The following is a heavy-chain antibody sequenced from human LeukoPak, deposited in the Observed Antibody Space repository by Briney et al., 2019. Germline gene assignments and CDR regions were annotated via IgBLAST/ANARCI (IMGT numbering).Heavy chain of an antibody. CDR3: ARLSGWFDY. CDR1: GFTVSSNY. J-gene: IGHJ4*02. CDR2: LYSGGIT. Sequence: GGSLRLSCAASGFTVSSNYMSWVRQAPGKGLEWVSFLYSGGITYYADSVKGRFTIPRDNSKNTVYLQMNSLRAEDTAVYYCARLSGWFDYWGQGTLVTVSS. D-gene: IGHD6-19*01. V-gene: IGHV3-53*01.